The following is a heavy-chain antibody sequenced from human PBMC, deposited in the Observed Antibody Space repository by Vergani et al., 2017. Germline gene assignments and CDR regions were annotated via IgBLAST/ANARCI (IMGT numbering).Heavy chain of an antibody. V-gene: IGHV4-4*03. CDR2: IYYSGST. CDR1: GGSISSSNW. D-gene: IGHD5-18*01. CDR3: ARVIQLWLGDWFDP. J-gene: IGHJ5*02. Sequence: QVQLQESGPGLVKPPGTLSLTCAVSGGSISSSNWWCWVRQPPGKGLEWIGEIYYSGSTNYNPSLKSRVTISIDKSKNQFSLKLSSVTAADTAVYYCARVIQLWLGDWFDPWGQGTLVTVSS.